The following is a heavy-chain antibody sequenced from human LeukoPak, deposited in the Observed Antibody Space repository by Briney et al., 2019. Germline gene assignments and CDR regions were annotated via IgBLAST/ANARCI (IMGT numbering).Heavy chain of an antibody. CDR3: ARDSSGYGYWDY. Sequence: GGSLRLSCAASGFTVSNNDMTWVRQAPGKGLEWVSVVYSGGSTHYADSVKGRFTISRDILKNTLHLQMNSLRVDDTAVYYCARDSSGYGYWDYWGQGTLVTVPS. J-gene: IGHJ4*02. CDR1: GFTVSNND. D-gene: IGHD3-22*01. V-gene: IGHV3-66*01. CDR2: VYSGGST.